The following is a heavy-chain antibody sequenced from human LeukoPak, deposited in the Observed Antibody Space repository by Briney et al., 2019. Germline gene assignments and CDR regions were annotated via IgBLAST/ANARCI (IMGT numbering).Heavy chain of an antibody. CDR3: ARVPYSNYDDHFDY. V-gene: IGHV3-74*01. CDR2: INTDGSST. D-gene: IGHD4-11*01. J-gene: IGHJ4*02. Sequence: PGGSLRLSCAASGFTFSTFRMYWVRQAPGKGLVWVSRINTDGSSTSYADSVKGRFTISRDNAKNTLYLQMNSLRAEDTAVYYCARVPYSNYDDHFDYWGQGTLVTVSS. CDR1: GFTFSTFR.